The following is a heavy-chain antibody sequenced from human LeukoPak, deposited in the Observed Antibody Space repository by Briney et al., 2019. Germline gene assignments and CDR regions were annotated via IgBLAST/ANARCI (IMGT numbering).Heavy chain of an antibody. V-gene: IGHV3-21*01. CDR2: ISSSSSYI. Sequence: GGSLRLSCAASGFTFSSYSMNWVRQAPGKGLEWVSSISSSSSYIYYADSVKVRFTISRDNAKNSLYLQMNSLRAEDTAVYYCAKELSSGWYYFDYWGQGTLVTVSS. D-gene: IGHD6-19*01. CDR1: GFTFSSYS. CDR3: AKELSSGWYYFDY. J-gene: IGHJ4*02.